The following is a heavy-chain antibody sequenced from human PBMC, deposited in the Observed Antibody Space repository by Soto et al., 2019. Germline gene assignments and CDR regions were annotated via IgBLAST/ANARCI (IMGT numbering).Heavy chain of an antibody. Sequence: ASVKVSCKASGYTFTSYGISWVRQAPGQRLEWIGWISAYSGNTNYAQKFQGRVTITRDTSTSTAYMELSSLRSEDTAVYYCAADIRFVSSWYDDYWGQGTLVTVSS. CDR3: AADIRFVSSWYDDY. CDR2: ISAYSGNT. V-gene: IGHV1-18*04. D-gene: IGHD6-13*01. CDR1: GYTFTSYG. J-gene: IGHJ4*02.